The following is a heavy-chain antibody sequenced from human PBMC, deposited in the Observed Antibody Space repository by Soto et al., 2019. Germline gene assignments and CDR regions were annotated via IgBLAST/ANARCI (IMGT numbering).Heavy chain of an antibody. CDR2: IYYSGST. CDR1: GGSISSGDYY. Sequence: QVQLQESGPGLVKPSQTLSLTCTVSGGSISSGDYYWSWIRQPTGTGLEWIGYIYYSGSTYYNPSLKSRVTISVDTSKNQFSLKLSSVTAADTAVYYCARVITRIVDAFDIWGQGTMVTVSS. CDR3: ARVITRIVDAFDI. J-gene: IGHJ3*02. D-gene: IGHD3-22*01. V-gene: IGHV4-30-4*01.